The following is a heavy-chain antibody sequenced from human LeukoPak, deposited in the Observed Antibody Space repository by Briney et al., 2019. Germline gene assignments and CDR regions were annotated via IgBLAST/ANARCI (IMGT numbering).Heavy chain of an antibody. Sequence: PVKVSCKASGGTFSSYAISWVRQAPGQGLEWMGGIIPIFGTANYAQKFQGRVAITADESTSTAYMELSSLRSEDTAVYYCGAIVVARGWFDPWGQGTLVTVSS. CDR3: GAIVVARGWFDP. V-gene: IGHV1-69*01. D-gene: IGHD2-2*01. J-gene: IGHJ5*02. CDR1: GGTFSSYA. CDR2: IIPIFGTA.